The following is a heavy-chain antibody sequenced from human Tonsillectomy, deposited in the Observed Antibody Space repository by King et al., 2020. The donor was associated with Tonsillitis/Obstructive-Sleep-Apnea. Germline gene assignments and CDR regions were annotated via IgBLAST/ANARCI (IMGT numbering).Heavy chain of an antibody. CDR1: GGSISSYY. D-gene: IGHD2-2*02. V-gene: IGHV4-59*08. CDR2: IYYSGST. CDR3: AGTGAIWNWCDP. Sequence: VQLQESGPGLVKPSETLSLTCTVSGGSISSYYRSWIRQPPGKGREWVGYIYYSGSTNYNPSLKSRVTRSIDTSKNQFSLKLTSVTAADTAVYYCAGTGAIWNWCDPWGQGTLVTVSS. J-gene: IGHJ5*02.